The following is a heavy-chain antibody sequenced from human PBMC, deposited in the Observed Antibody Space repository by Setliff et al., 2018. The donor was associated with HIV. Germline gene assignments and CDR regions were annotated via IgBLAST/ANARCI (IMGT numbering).Heavy chain of an antibody. D-gene: IGHD3-22*01. J-gene: IGHJ4*02. V-gene: IGHV1-69-2*01. CDR2: VDPEDGET. Sequence: GASVKVSCKASGYTFTDYYIHWVQQAPGKGLEWMGRVDPEDGETTYAEKFQGRITITADTSTDTAYLELSSLRSEDSAFYYCTTPLDSSGYFGSDYFGYWGQGALVTVSS. CDR3: TTPLDSSGYFGSDYFGY. CDR1: GYTFTDYY.